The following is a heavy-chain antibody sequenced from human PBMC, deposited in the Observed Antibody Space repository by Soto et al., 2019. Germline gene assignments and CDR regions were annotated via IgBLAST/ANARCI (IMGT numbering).Heavy chain of an antibody. J-gene: IGHJ4*02. CDR1: GDSISSSVW. D-gene: IGHD7-27*01. Sequence: SETLSLTCAVSGDSISSSVWWTCVRQPPGKGLELIGEVFQTGDTYFNPSLRSRVAMSVEKSNNEFSLKVTSVTAADTAIYYCARKAWVRFEYWGQGALVTVSS. CDR3: ARKAWVRFEY. CDR2: VFQTGDT. V-gene: IGHV4-4*02.